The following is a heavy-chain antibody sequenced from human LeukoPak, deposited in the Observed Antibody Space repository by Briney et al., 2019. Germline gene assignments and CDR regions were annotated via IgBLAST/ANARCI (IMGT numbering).Heavy chain of an antibody. CDR3: ASELDYYDSSGYYYPHAFDI. V-gene: IGHV3-23*01. CDR1: GFTFSNYA. J-gene: IGHJ3*02. Sequence: SLRLSXAASGFTFSNYALSWVRQAPGKGLEWVSAISGSGGSTYYADSVKGRFTISRDNAKNSLYLQMNSLRAEDTAVYYCASELDYYDSSGYYYPHAFDIWGQGTMVTVSS. CDR2: ISGSGGST. D-gene: IGHD3-22*01.